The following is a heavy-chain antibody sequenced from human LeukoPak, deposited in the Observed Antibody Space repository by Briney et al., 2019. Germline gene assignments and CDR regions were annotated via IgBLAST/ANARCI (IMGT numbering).Heavy chain of an antibody. CDR2: IKKDGSEQ. V-gene: IGHV3-7*01. CDR1: GFTFGSFW. J-gene: IGHJ4*02. Sequence: GGSLRLSCAASGFTFGSFWMNWVRQAPGKGLEWVAVIKKDGSEQLYGDSVKDRFTISRDNAKNSLFLQMNSLRVEDTAVYYCAGGSGWLIDYWGQGTLVTVFS. CDR3: AGGSGWLIDY. D-gene: IGHD6-19*01.